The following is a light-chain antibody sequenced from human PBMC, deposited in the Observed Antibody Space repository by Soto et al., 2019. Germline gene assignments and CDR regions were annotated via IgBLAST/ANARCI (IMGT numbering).Light chain of an antibody. Sequence: EIVLTQSPGTLSLSPGERATLSCRASQSVGSYLAWYQQKPGQAPRLLISDTSSRATGIPDRFSGSGSGTDFTLTISRLEPEDFGVYYCQQYRSSSLTFGGGTKVELK. J-gene: IGKJ4*01. V-gene: IGKV3-20*01. CDR3: QQYRSSSLT. CDR2: DTS. CDR1: QSVGSY.